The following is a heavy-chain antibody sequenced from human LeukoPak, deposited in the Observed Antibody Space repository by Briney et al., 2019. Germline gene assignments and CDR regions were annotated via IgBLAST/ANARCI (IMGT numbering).Heavy chain of an antibody. J-gene: IGHJ4*02. CDR2: IYSGGST. D-gene: IGHD6-19*01. Sequence: GGSLRLSCAASGFTVSSNYMSWVRQAPGKGLEWVSVIYSGGSTYYADSVKGRFTISRDNSKNTLYLQMNSLRAEDTAVYYCARDVPVAGTRRHRLLENWGQGTLVTVSS. CDR1: GFTVSSNY. CDR3: ARDVPVAGTRRHRLLEN. V-gene: IGHV3-53*01.